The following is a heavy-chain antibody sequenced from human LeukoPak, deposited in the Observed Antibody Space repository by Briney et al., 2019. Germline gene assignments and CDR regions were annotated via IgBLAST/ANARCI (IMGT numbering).Heavy chain of an antibody. V-gene: IGHV3-21*01. CDR2: ISSSSSYI. D-gene: IGHD3-10*01. J-gene: IGHJ4*02. Sequence: GGSLRLSCAASGFTFSSYAMSWVRQAPGKGLEWVSSISSSSSYIYYADSVKGRFTISRDNAKNSLYLQMNSLRAEDTAVYYCARGLLWFGELSRPYYFDYWGQGTLVTVSS. CDR1: GFTFSSYA. CDR3: ARGLLWFGELSRPYYFDY.